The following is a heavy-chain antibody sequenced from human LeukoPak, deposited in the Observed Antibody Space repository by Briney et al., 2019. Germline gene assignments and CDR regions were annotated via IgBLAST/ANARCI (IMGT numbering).Heavy chain of an antibody. Sequence: PGGSLRLSCAASGFTVSSKYMSWVRQTPGKGLQWVALIYSSDDSYTADSVKGRFTISRDDSENTLYLQMDSLRAEDTAVYYCATGYYFGSGSYGYLDYWGQGTLVTVSS. V-gene: IGHV3-53*01. CDR1: GFTVSSKY. J-gene: IGHJ4*02. CDR2: IYSSDDS. D-gene: IGHD3-10*01. CDR3: ATGYYFGSGSYGYLDY.